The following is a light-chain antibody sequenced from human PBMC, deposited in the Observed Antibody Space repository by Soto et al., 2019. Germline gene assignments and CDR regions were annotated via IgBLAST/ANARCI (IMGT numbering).Light chain of an antibody. J-gene: IGKJ1*01. Sequence: EIVLTQSPGTLSLSPGERATLSCRASQSVSSSYLAWYQQKPGQAPRLLIFGASIRATGIPDRFSGSGSGTDFTLTISRLEPEDFAVYYCQQYGSSPKFGQGTKVEIK. V-gene: IGKV3-20*01. CDR2: GAS. CDR3: QQYGSSPK. CDR1: QSVSSSY.